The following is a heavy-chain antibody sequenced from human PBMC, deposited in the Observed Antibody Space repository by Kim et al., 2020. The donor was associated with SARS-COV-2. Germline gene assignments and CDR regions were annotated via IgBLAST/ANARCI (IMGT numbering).Heavy chain of an antibody. J-gene: IGHJ4*02. V-gene: IGHV3-30*01. CDR2: ISYDGSNN. CDR3: ARAYSGGYYGGFDY. D-gene: IGHD6-19*01. Sequence: GGSLRLSCAASGFTFSSFTIHWVRQAPGKGLEWVAVISYDGSNNYYEDSVKRRSTTSRDNSKNMEHLQMNSLIQEDTAEYFCARAYSGGYYGGFDYWGQG. CDR1: GFTFSSFT.